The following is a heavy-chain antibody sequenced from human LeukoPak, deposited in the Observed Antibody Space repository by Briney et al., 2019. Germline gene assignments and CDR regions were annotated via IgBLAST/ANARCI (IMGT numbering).Heavy chain of an antibody. CDR3: ARDRTNGGSFDP. CDR1: GGSISSGGYH. CDR2: IYYSGST. V-gene: IGHV4-31*03. D-gene: IGHD3-10*01. J-gene: IGHJ5*02. Sequence: PSQTLSLTCTVSGGSISSGGYHWGWIRQHPGKGLEWIGYIYYSGSTYYNPSLKSRVTISVDTSKNQFSLKLSSVTAADTAVYYCARDRTNGGSFDPWGQGTLVTVSS.